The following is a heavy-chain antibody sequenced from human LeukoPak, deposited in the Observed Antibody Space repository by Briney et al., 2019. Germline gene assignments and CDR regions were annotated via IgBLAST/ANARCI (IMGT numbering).Heavy chain of an antibody. J-gene: IGHJ6*02. CDR2: IRSKANSYAT. CDR1: GFTFSGSA. V-gene: IGHV3-73*01. CDR3: TRQGFSGSYSDPRSYGMDV. Sequence: GGSLKLSCAASGFTFSGSAMHWDRQASGKGLEWVGRIRSKANSYATAYAASVKGRFTISRDDSKNTAYLQMNSLKTEDTAVYYCTRQGFSGSYSDPRSYGMDVWGQGTTVTVSS. D-gene: IGHD1-26*01.